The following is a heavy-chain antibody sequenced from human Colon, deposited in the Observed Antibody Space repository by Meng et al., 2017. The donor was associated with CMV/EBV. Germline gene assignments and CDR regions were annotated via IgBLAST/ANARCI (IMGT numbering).Heavy chain of an antibody. D-gene: IGHD2/OR15-2a*01. CDR3: ARGSFYDKPDF. CDR2: INPITGST. Sequence: SCKASGYTFDNYYMHWVRRARGQGLEWMGRINPITGSTTYAQKFRGTVTVTRDTSTTTVYMELSSLTSEDTAVYYCARGSFYDKPDFWGQGTLVTVSS. V-gene: IGHV1-46*02. CDR1: GYTFDNYY. J-gene: IGHJ4*02.